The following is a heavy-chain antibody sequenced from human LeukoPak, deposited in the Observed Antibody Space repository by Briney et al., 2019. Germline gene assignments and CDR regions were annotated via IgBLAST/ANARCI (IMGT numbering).Heavy chain of an antibody. Sequence: ASVKVSCKASGYTFTGYYMHWVRQAPGQGLEWMGWISPNSGGTNYAQKFQGRVTMTRDTSISTAYMELSRLRSDDTAVYYCARDGTWELLERSRWFDPWGQGTLVTVSS. J-gene: IGHJ5*02. CDR3: ARDGTWELLERSRWFDP. V-gene: IGHV1-2*02. CDR2: ISPNSGGT. CDR1: GYTFTGYY. D-gene: IGHD1-26*01.